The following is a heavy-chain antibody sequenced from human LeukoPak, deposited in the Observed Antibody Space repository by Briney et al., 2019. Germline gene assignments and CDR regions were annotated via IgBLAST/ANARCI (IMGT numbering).Heavy chain of an antibody. V-gene: IGHV1-2*02. D-gene: IGHD3-10*01. CDR1: GYTFTGYY. CDR3: ASGRGSGSYYNPYYFDY. CDR2: INPNSGGT. J-gene: IGHJ4*02. Sequence: ASVKVSCKASGYTFTGYYMHWVRQAPGQGLEWMGWINPNSGGTNYAQKFQGRVTMTRDTSISTAYMELSRLRSDDTAVYYCASGRGSGSYYNPYYFDYWGQGTLVTVSS.